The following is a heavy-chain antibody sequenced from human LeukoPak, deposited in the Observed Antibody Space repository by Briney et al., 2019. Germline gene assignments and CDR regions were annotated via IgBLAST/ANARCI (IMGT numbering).Heavy chain of an antibody. V-gene: IGHV3-23*01. D-gene: IGHD6-19*01. CDR3: ARRYSSGWYLDY. J-gene: IGHJ4*02. Sequence: GGSLRLSCAASGFTFSSYAMSWVRQAPGKGLEWVSAISGSGGSTYYADSVKGRFTISRDNSENTLYLQMNSLRAEDTAVYYCARRYSSGWYLDYWGQGTLVTVSS. CDR1: GFTFSSYA. CDR2: ISGSGGST.